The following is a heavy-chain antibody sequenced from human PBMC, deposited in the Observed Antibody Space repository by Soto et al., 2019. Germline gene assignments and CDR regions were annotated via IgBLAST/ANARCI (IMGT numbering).Heavy chain of an antibody. Sequence: VSLNGSCEATGYTLTSDGVSWVREAPGQGLEWMGWISAYNGNTNYAQKLQGRVTMTTDTSTSTAYMELRSLRSDDTAVYYCARDLLFPAAMRYYYGMDVWGQGTTVTVSS. CDR1: GYTLTSDG. J-gene: IGHJ6*02. CDR3: ARDLLFPAAMRYYYGMDV. V-gene: IGHV1-18*01. D-gene: IGHD2-2*01. CDR2: ISAYNGNT.